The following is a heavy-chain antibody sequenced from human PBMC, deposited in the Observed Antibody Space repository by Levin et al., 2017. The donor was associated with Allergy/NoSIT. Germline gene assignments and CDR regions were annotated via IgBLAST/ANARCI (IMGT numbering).Heavy chain of an antibody. CDR3: ARSHGDSSDV. D-gene: IGHD4-17*01. CDR1: GGSTSSPTDY. J-gene: IGHJ6*02. CDR2: ISPGGAT. Sequence: KASETLSLNCSVSGGSTSSPTDYWTWVRQPPGKGLEWLGYISPGGATYYSLSLRSRITISTDTSKNQFSLKLKSVTAADTAVYFCARSHGDSSDVWGQGT. V-gene: IGHV4-39*07.